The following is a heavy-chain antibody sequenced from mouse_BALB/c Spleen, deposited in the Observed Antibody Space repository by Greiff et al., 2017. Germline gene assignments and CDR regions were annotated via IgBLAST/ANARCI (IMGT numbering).Heavy chain of an antibody. D-gene: IGHD3-3*01. Sequence: EVQLQESGPELVKPGASVKMSCKASGYTFTSYVMHWVKQKPGQGLEWIGYINPYNDGTKYNEKFKGKATLTSDKSSNTAYMELSSLTSEDSAVYYCARRALTFYYAMDYWGQGTSVTVSS. CDR1: GYTFTSYV. CDR2: INPYNDGT. CDR3: ARRALTFYYAMDY. V-gene: IGHV1-14*01. J-gene: IGHJ4*01.